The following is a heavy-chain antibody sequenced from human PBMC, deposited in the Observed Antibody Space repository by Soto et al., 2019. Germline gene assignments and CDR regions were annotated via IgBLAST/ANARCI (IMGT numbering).Heavy chain of an antibody. CDR1: GFTFSNYA. D-gene: IGHD6-6*01. CDR3: AKESMSVAVSASRVYGMEV. Sequence: GGSLRLSCAGSGFTFSNYAMTWVRQAPGKGLEWVSTTRSNGEYTYYADSVKGRFTVSRDNSQNALFLEMSSLRAEDTAVYYCAKESMSVAVSASRVYGMEVWGQGTKVTVSS. V-gene: IGHV3-23*01. CDR2: TRSNGEYT. J-gene: IGHJ6*02.